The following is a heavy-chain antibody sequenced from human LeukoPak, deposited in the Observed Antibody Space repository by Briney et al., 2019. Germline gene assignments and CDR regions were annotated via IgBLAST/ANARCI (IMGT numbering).Heavy chain of an antibody. Sequence: TETLSLTCTVFGDSISGYYWSWIRQPPGKGLEWIGNIYYSGSTNYNPSLKSRVTISVDMSKNQFSLKLSSVTAADTAIYYCARGGSYGYYWGQGTLVTVSS. CDR2: IYYSGST. V-gene: IGHV4-59*01. D-gene: IGHD5-18*01. CDR3: ARGGSYGYY. J-gene: IGHJ4*02. CDR1: GDSISGYY.